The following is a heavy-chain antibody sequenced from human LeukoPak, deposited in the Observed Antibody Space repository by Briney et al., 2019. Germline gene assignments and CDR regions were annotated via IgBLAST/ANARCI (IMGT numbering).Heavy chain of an antibody. CDR3: ARVVGDFRKYSSSWYGKYYYYYYMDV. J-gene: IGHJ6*03. V-gene: IGHV4-39*07. D-gene: IGHD6-13*01. CDR2: IYYSGSA. Sequence: SETLSLTCTVSGGSISSSSYYWGWIRQPPGKGLEWIGSIYYSGSAYYNPSLKSRVTISVDTSKNQFSLKLSSVTAADTAVYYCARVVGDFRKYSSSWYGKYYYYYYMDVWGKGTTVTVSS. CDR1: GGSISSSSYY.